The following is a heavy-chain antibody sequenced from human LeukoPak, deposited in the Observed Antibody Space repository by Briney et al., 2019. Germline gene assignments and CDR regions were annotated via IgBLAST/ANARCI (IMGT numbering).Heavy chain of an antibody. CDR2: KNTNSGRT. V-gene: IGHV1-8*01. CDR3: ARGPVSTHGMDV. J-gene: IGHJ6*02. Sequence: ASVKVSCKASGYTFTSYDINWVRQATGQGLEWMGWKNTNSGRTGFAQKFQGRLTMTTNTSISTAYMELSSLTSEDTAVSYCARGPVSTHGMDVWGQGTTVTVSS. D-gene: IGHD2-2*01. CDR1: GYTFTSYD.